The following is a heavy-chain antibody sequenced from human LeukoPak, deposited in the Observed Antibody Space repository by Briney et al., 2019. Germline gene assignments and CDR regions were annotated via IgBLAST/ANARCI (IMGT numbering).Heavy chain of an antibody. Sequence: SETLSLTCSVSGVSITTSHWSWIRQPPGKGLEWIGFIHYSGSTNYNPSLKSRATISADTSNNQFSLKVTSVTAADTAVYYCARGYYDSSGYSNTFDIWGQGTTVTVSS. CDR1: GVSITTSH. CDR3: ARGYYDSSGYSNTFDI. D-gene: IGHD3-22*01. J-gene: IGHJ3*02. V-gene: IGHV4-59*01. CDR2: IHYSGST.